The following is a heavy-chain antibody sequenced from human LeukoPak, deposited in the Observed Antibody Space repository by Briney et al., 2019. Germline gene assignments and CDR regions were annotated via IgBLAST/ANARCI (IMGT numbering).Heavy chain of an antibody. J-gene: IGHJ4*02. CDR2: ISYDGSNK. D-gene: IGHD5-18*01. CDR3: ARVLGRIQLWQIDY. Sequence: GGSLRLSCAASGFTFSSYAMHWVRQAPGKGLEWVAVISYDGSNKYYADSVKGRFTISRDNSKNSLYLQMNSLRAEDTAVYYCARVLGRIQLWQIDYWGQGTLVTVSS. CDR1: GFTFSSYA. V-gene: IGHV3-30*07.